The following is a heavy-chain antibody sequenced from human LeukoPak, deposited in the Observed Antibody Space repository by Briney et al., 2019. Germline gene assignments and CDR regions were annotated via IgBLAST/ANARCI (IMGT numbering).Heavy chain of an antibody. V-gene: IGHV4-59*01. J-gene: IGHJ4*02. CDR1: SVSLTNYY. CDR3: ARVGSGGAWFDF. CDR2: IFFSGTT. Sequence: PSETLSLTCTVSSVSLTNYYWSWIRQPPGKGLEWIGYIFFSGTTNYNPSLKSRVTISVDTSKNQFSLKMTSVTAADTAVYFCARVGSGGAWFDFWGQGTLVTVSS. D-gene: IGHD6-19*01.